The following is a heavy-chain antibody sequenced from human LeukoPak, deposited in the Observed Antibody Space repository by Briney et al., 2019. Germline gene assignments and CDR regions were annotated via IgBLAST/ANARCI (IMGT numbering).Heavy chain of an antibody. CDR1: GGSISSYY. V-gene: IGHV4-59*01. Sequence: SETLSLTCTVSGGSISSYYWSWIRQPPGKGLEWIGYIYYSGSTNYNPSLKSRVTISVDTSKNQFSLKLSSVTAADTAVYYCARGALLWFGELSYGAFDIWGQGTMVTVSS. CDR2: IYYSGST. CDR3: ARGALLWFGELSYGAFDI. J-gene: IGHJ3*02. D-gene: IGHD3-10*01.